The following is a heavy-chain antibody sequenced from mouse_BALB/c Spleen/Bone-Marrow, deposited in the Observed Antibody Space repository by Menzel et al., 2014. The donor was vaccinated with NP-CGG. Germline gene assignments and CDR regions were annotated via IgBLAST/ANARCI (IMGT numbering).Heavy chain of an antibody. Sequence: QVQLQQSGAEMVRPGSSVKISCKASGYALSSNWMNWVKHRPGQGLEWIGQIYPGDGDTNYNGKFQGKATLTADKSSSTAYMQLSSLTSEDSAVYFCARGDYRYGDFAMDYWGQGTSVTVSS. V-gene: IGHV1-80*01. J-gene: IGHJ4*01. CDR2: IYPGDGDT. D-gene: IGHD2-12*01. CDR1: GYALSSNW. CDR3: ARGDYRYGDFAMDY.